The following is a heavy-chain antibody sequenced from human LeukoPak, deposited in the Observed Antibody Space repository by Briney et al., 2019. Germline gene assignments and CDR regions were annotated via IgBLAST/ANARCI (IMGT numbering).Heavy chain of an antibody. CDR1: GGSFSGYY. D-gene: IGHD6-19*01. CDR2: INHSGST. CDR3: AGSLAVAGSPFYFDY. V-gene: IGHV4-34*01. J-gene: IGHJ4*02. Sequence: SETLSLTCAVYGGSFSGYYWSWIRQPPGKGLEWIGEINHSGSTNYNPSLKSRVTISVDTSKNQFSLKLSSVTAADTAVYYCAGSLAVAGSPFYFDYWGQGTLVTVSS.